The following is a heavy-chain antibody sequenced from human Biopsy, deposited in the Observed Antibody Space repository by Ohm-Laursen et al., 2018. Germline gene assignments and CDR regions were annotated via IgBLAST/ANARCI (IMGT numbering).Heavy chain of an antibody. V-gene: IGHV4-59*08. D-gene: IGHD3/OR15-3a*01. CDR3: ASRGLVMASDYYFDD. Sequence: SETLSLTCSVSGVYISDYYWSWIRQPSGRGLEWVGSIYYSGSTNYNPSLKSRVTISADTSKSQLSLHLTSVTAADTAVYYCASRGLVMASDYYFDDWGQGTLVTVSS. J-gene: IGHJ4*02. CDR2: IYYSGST. CDR1: GVYISDYY.